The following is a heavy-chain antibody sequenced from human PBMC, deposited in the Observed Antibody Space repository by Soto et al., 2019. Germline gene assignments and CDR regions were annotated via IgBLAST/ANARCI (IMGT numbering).Heavy chain of an antibody. J-gene: IGHJ4*02. CDR2: ISGYNGDT. Sequence: ASVKVSCKASGYTFTTYGISWVRQAPGQGLEWMGYISGYNGDTKYAQKSQGRVTMTTDTSTTTAYMELRSLRSDDTAVYYCARGNSSPNYWGQGTLVTVSS. D-gene: IGHD3-22*01. CDR1: GYTFTTYG. CDR3: ARGNSSPNY. V-gene: IGHV1-18*01.